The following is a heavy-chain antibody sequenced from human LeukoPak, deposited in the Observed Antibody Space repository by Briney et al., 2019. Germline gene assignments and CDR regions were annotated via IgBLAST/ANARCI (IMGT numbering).Heavy chain of an antibody. CDR2: IWSDGTNK. V-gene: IGHV3-33*01. D-gene: IGHD4-11*01. Sequence: GGSLRLSCAATGFTFNHYGMHWVRQAPGKGLEWVAVIWSDGTNKYYAGSVKGRFTISRADSRNTVYLQMNTLRPEDTGMYYCARDAQRGFDYSNSLRYWGQGTLVTVSS. CDR3: ARDAQRGFDYSNSLRY. J-gene: IGHJ4*02. CDR1: GFTFNHYG.